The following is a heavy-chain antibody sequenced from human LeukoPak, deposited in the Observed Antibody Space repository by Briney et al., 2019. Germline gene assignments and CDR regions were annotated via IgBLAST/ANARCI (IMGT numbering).Heavy chain of an antibody. J-gene: IGHJ4*02. CDR2: ISGSDGST. D-gene: IGHD5-12*01. Sequence: GGSLRLSCAASGFTFSSYAMSWVRQAPGKGLEWVSAISGSDGSTYYADSVKGRFTISRDNSKNTVSLQMNSLGAEDTAVYYCARGRYSGTTYYFDYWGLGTLVTVSS. V-gene: IGHV3-23*01. CDR1: GFTFSSYA. CDR3: ARGRYSGTTYYFDY.